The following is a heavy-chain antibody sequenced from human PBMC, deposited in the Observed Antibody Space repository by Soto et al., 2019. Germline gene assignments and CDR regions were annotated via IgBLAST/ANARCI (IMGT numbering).Heavy chain of an antibody. V-gene: IGHV3-11*01. D-gene: IGHD1-26*01. J-gene: IGHJ4*02. CDR2: ISRSSNTI. CDR3: ARRERTAAVGY. Sequence: QVQLVESGGGLVKPGGSLRLSCAACGFTVSDYYMSWIRQAPGKGLECVSYISRSSNTIYYADSMKARFTLSRDNAQNPPYLQMNSLRADNPAAYYSARRERTAAVGYWGQGALVTVSS. CDR1: GFTVSDYY.